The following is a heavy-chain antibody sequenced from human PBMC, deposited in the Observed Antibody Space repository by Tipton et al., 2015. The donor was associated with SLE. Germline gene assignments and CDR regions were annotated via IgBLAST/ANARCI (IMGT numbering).Heavy chain of an antibody. D-gene: IGHD3-3*01. CDR1: GGTFTGYH. J-gene: IGHJ5*02. CDR2: ISHSGST. V-gene: IGHV4-34*01. CDR3: ARGGSVFGVVLNWFDP. Sequence: QLVQSGGGLVQPGGSLRLSCSLYGGTFTGYHWSWIRQSPGKELELIGGISHSGSTNYNPSLKNRVTISLDKSKNQFSLKLSSVTAADTAVYYCARGGSVFGVVLNWFDPWGQGTLVTVSS.